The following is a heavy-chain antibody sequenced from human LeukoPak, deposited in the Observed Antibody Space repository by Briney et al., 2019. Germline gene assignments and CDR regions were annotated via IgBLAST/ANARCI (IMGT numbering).Heavy chain of an antibody. J-gene: IGHJ4*02. Sequence: ASVKVSCKASGYTFTGYYIHWVRQAPGQGLEWMGWINPNGGSTNYAQKLQGRVTMTTDTSTSTAYMELRSLRSDDTAVYYCARGGGWFGELFPFDYWGQGTLVTVSS. V-gene: IGHV1-2*02. D-gene: IGHD3-10*01. CDR3: ARGGGWFGELFPFDY. CDR1: GYTFTGYY. CDR2: INPNGGST.